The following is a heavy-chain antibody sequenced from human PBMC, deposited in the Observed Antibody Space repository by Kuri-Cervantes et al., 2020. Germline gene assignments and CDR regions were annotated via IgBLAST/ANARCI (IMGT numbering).Heavy chain of an antibody. CDR3: AHRGMGYWYFDL. J-gene: IGHJ2*01. D-gene: IGHD2-8*01. CDR1: GFSLSTSGVG. Sequence: SGPTLVKPTQTLTLTCTFSGFSLSTSGVGVGWIRQPPGKALEWLALIYWDDDKRYSPSLKSRLTITKXTSKNQVVLTMTNMDPVDTAXYYCAHRGMGYWYFDLWGRGTLVTVSS. CDR2: IYWDDDK. V-gene: IGHV2-5*02.